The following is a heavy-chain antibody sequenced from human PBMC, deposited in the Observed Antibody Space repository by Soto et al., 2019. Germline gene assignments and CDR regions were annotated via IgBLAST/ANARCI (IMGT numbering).Heavy chain of an antibody. J-gene: IGHJ4*02. D-gene: IGHD3-22*01. Sequence: SETLSLTCAVSGGSISSSNWWSWVRQPPGKGLEWIGEIYHSGSTNYNPSLRSRVTISVDTSKNQFSLKLSSVTAADTAVYYCARGMYYYDSSGYYPHYYFDYWGQGTLVTVSS. CDR2: IYHSGST. CDR3: ARGMYYYDSSGYYPHYYFDY. V-gene: IGHV4-4*02. CDR1: GGSISSSNW.